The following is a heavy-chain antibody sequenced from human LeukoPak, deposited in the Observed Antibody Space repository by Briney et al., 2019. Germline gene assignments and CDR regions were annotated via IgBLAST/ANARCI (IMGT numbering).Heavy chain of an antibody. D-gene: IGHD6-13*01. Sequence: PGGSLRLSCAASGFTVSNNYMSWVRQAPGTGLEWVSVIYRGSSTYYADSVTGRFTISRDSSKNTLYLQMNSLRAEDTAVYYCASPRSFSSSWYCFDCWGQGTLVTVCS. V-gene: IGHV3-53*01. J-gene: IGHJ4*02. CDR2: IYRGSST. CDR3: ASPRSFSSSWYCFDC. CDR1: GFTVSNNY.